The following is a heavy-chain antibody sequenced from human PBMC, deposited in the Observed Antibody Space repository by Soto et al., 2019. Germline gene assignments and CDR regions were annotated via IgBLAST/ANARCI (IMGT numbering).Heavy chain of an antibody. CDR2: INAGNGNT. V-gene: IGHV1-3*01. CDR3: ARDHSSSAIYYYYCYGMDV. J-gene: IGHJ6*02. D-gene: IGHD6-6*01. CDR1: GYTFTSYA. Sequence: ASVKVSCKASGYTFTSYAMHWVRQAPGQRLEWMGWINAGNGNTKYSQKFQGRVTITRDTSASTAYMELSSLRSEDTAVYYCARDHSSSAIYYYYCYGMDVWGQGTTVTVSS.